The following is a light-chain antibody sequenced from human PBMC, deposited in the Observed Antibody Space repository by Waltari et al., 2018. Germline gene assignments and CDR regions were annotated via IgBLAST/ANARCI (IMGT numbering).Light chain of an antibody. CDR1: VPEIQY. J-gene: IGLJ2*01. Sequence: SYELTQPSSVSVSAGQTATITCSGNVPEIQYVRWFQQKPGQAPVVVIYKDSERPSGIPERFSGSSSGTTVTLTISGAQFEDEADYYCYSAADNNRLFGGGTKLTVL. V-gene: IGLV3-27*01. CDR2: KDS. CDR3: YSAADNNRL.